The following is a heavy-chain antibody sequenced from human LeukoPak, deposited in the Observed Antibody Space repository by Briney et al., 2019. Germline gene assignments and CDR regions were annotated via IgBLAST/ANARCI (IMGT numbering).Heavy chain of an antibody. Sequence: GESLKISCKGSGYSFTSYWIGWVRQMPGKGLEWMGIIYPGDSDTRYSPSFQGQVTISADKSISTAHLQWSSLKASDTAMYYCAREGDYYDSGGYYRIDFWGQGTLVTVSS. D-gene: IGHD3-22*01. J-gene: IGHJ4*02. V-gene: IGHV5-51*01. CDR1: GYSFTSYW. CDR2: IYPGDSDT. CDR3: AREGDYYDSGGYYRIDF.